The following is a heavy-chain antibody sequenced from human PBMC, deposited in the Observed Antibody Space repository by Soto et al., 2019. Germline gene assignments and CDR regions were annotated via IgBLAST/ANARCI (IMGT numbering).Heavy chain of an antibody. J-gene: IGHJ4*02. CDR1: GGSISSYY. D-gene: IGHD1-1*01. CDR3: ARASKDWNYLDY. CDR2: IYYSGST. Sequence: SETLSLTCTVSGGSISSYYWSWIRQPPGKGLEWIGYIYYSGSTNYNPSLKSRVTISVDTSKNQFSLKLSSVTAADTAVYYCARASKDWNYLDYWGQGTLVTVSS. V-gene: IGHV4-59*01.